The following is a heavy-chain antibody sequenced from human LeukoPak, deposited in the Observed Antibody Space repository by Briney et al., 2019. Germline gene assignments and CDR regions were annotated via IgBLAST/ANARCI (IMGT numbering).Heavy chain of an antibody. D-gene: IGHD2-8*01. J-gene: IGHJ4*02. CDR3: AKDTGCTNGVCYFGY. CDR1: GFTFSSYS. V-gene: IGHV3-23*01. CDR2: ISGSGGST. Sequence: GGSLRLSCAASGFTFSSYSMNWVRQAPGKGLEWVSAISGSGGSTYYADSVKGRFTISRDNSKNTLYLQMNSLRAEDTAVYYCAKDTGCTNGVCYFGYWGQGTLVTVSS.